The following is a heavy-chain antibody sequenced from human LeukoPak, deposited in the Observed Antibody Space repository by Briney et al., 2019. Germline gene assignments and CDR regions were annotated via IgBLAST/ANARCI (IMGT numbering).Heavy chain of an antibody. CDR1: GFTISNYW. J-gene: IGHJ3*01. V-gene: IGHV3-7*01. Sequence: SGGSLRLSCEASGFTISNYWMSWVRQAPGKGLEWVANIKPDGSDKYYMDSVKGRFTISRDNARNSLYLQMNSLRAEDTAVYYCANPLGSEAFDVWGQGTMVTVSS. CDR3: ANPLGSEAFDV. CDR2: IKPDGSDK.